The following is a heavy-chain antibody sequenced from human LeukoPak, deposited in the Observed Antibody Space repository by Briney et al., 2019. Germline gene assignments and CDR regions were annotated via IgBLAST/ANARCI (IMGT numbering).Heavy chain of an antibody. J-gene: IGHJ4*02. Sequence: GGSLRLSCAASGFTFSNYWMHWVRQAPGKGLVWVSRINTDGSSTTYADFVKGRFTISRDNAKNTLYLQMNSLRAEDTAVYFCPRGYSGNYRVDYWGQGTLVTVSS. CDR2: INTDGSST. CDR3: PRGYSGNYRVDY. D-gene: IGHD1-26*01. CDR1: GFTFSNYW. V-gene: IGHV3-74*01.